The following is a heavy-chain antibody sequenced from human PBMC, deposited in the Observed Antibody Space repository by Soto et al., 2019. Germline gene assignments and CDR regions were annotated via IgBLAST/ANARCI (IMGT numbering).Heavy chain of an antibody. J-gene: IGHJ6*02. Sequence: SETLSLTCAVYGGSFSGYYWSWIRQPPGKGLEWIGEINHSVSTNYNPSLKSRVTISVDTSKNQFSLKLSSVTAADTAVYYCARGSAYYDFWSGYSSYYYYGMDVWGQGTTVTVSS. CDR3: ARGSAYYDFWSGYSSYYYYGMDV. D-gene: IGHD3-3*01. CDR2: INHSVST. CDR1: GGSFSGYY. V-gene: IGHV4-34*01.